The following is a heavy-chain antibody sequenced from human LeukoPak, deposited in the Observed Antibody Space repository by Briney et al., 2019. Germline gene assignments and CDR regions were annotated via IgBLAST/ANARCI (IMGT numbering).Heavy chain of an antibody. CDR2: ICGSGDGT. CDR1: GFTFSSYS. CDR3: AKGPTFVVGPTPGGYFDY. Sequence: GGSLRLSCAASGFTFSSYSMNWVRQAPGKGLEWVSSICGSGDGTYYADSVKGRFTISRDNSKNTLSLHMNSLRAEDTAVYYCAKGPTFVVGPTPGGYFDYWGQGTLVSVSS. D-gene: IGHD1-26*01. V-gene: IGHV3-23*01. J-gene: IGHJ4*02.